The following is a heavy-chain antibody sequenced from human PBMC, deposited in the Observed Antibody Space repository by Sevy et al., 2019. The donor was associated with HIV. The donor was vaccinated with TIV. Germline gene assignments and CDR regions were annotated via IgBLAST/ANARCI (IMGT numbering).Heavy chain of an antibody. CDR1: GDSISRYY. J-gene: IGHJ4*02. Sequence: SETLSLTCTVSGDSISRYYWSWIRQPPGKRLEWIAYMYYGGSTNYNPSLKSRVTISVDTSKNQLSLKLSSVTAADTAVYYCARRQGAAEWGYYFDYWGQGTLVTVSS. V-gene: IGHV4-59*13. D-gene: IGHD1-26*01. CDR2: MYYGGST. CDR3: ARRQGAAEWGYYFDY.